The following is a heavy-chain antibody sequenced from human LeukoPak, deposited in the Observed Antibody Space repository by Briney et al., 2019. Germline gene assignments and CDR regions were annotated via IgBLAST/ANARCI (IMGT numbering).Heavy chain of an antibody. V-gene: IGHV3-7*01. J-gene: IGHJ3*02. CDR2: IKQDASER. CDR1: GFTFSSYW. D-gene: IGHD3-10*01. CDR3: ARAQSEVIGAFDI. Sequence: GGSLRLSWAASGFTFSSYWMTWVRQAPGKGLEWVANIKQDASERYYVDSVKGRFTISRDNAKNSLYLQMNSLRAEDTAVYYCARAQSEVIGAFDIWGQGTMVTVSS.